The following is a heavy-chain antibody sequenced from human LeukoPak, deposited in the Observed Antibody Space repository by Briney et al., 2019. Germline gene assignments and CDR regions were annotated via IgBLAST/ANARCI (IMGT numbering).Heavy chain of an antibody. CDR3: AKDGSWGDHYFYFYIDV. D-gene: IGHD3-16*01. J-gene: IGHJ6*03. V-gene: IGHV3-23*01. Sequence: GGSLRLSCEVSGFTFGNSAMSWVRQAPGKGLEWISGISASGHYTYTADSLKGRFTISRGNSKNTLYLQMNSLRAEDTALYYCAKDGSWGDHYFYFYIDVWGKGTTVTVSS. CDR1: GFTFGNSA. CDR2: ISASGHYT.